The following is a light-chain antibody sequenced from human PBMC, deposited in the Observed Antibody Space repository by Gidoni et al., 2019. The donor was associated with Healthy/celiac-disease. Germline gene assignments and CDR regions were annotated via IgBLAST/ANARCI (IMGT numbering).Light chain of an antibody. CDR1: PSVSSSY. V-gene: IGKV3-20*01. J-gene: IGKJ5*01. CDR2: GAS. Sequence: EIVLTQSPGTLSLSPGERATLSCRSSPSVSSSYLAWYQQKPGQAPRLLIYGASSRATGIPDRFSGSGSGTDFTLTISRLEPEDFAVYYCQQYGSSPITFXQXTRLXIK. CDR3: QQYGSSPIT.